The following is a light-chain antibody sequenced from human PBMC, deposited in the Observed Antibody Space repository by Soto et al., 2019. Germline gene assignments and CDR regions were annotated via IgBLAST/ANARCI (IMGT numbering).Light chain of an antibody. Sequence: EIVMTQSPATLSVSPGARVTLSCRASQSVSSNLAWYQQKPGQAPRLLIFGASNRATGIPAKFSGSGSGTDFTLTISSLQSEDFAIYYCHQYYNWPPWTFGQGTKVEIK. CDR3: HQYYNWPPWT. CDR1: QSVSSN. CDR2: GAS. J-gene: IGKJ1*01. V-gene: IGKV3-15*01.